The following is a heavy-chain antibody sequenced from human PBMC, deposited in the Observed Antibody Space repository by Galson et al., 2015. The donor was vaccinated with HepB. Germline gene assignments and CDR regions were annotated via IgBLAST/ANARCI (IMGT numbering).Heavy chain of an antibody. CDR2: IDPSDSYT. D-gene: IGHD6-6*01. J-gene: IGHJ5*02. CDR3: ARTGSEYSSLGAGFVP. V-gene: IGHV5-10-1*01. Sequence: QSGAEVKKPGESLRISCKGSGYSFPSYWISWVRQMPGKGLEWMGRIDPSDSYTNYSPSFQGHVSISADKSISTAYRQWSSLKASDTAMYYGARTGSEYSSLGAGFVPCGQGTLVTVSS. CDR1: GYSFPSYW.